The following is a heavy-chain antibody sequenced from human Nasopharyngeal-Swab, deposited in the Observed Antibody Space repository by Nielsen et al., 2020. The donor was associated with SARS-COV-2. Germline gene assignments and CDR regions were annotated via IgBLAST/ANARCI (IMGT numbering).Heavy chain of an antibody. Sequence: SLKISYAASGFTFDDYAMHWVRQAPGKGLEWVSGISWNSGSIGYADSVKGRFTISRDNAKNSLYLQMNSLRAEDTALYYCAKELDIVVVPAAYGFGYYGMDVWGQGPTVTVSS. CDR2: ISWNSGSI. CDR1: GFTFDDYA. V-gene: IGHV3-9*01. J-gene: IGHJ6*02. CDR3: AKELDIVVVPAAYGFGYYGMDV. D-gene: IGHD2-2*03.